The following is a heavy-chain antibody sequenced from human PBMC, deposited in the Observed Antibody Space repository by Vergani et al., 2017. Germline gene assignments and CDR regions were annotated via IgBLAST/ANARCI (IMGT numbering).Heavy chain of an antibody. CDR1: GFSFPGYA. CDR3: TKGSRGYTGYFFDY. V-gene: IGHV3-23*01. D-gene: IGHD5-12*01. CDR2: VSGSSATP. Sequence: EVQILESGGDFVQPGGSLRLSCAASGFSFPGYAMSWVRQAPGKGLEWVSSVSGSSATPYYADSVKGRFIISRDNSKNTLHLQMNSLRADDTAVYYCTKGSRGYTGYFFDYWGQGTLATVSS. J-gene: IGHJ4*02.